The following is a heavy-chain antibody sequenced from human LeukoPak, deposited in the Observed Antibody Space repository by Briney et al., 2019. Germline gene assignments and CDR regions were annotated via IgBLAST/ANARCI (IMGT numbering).Heavy chain of an antibody. Sequence: GGSLRLSCATSGFTFSSYWMHWVRQVPGRGLVWVSRVNGDGTSTSYADSVQGRFTISRDNAKNTLYLYMNSLRGDDTAIYFCVRSCSSGSCYGYKDYWGQGTLVTVSS. CDR2: VNGDGTST. V-gene: IGHV3-74*01. J-gene: IGHJ4*02. CDR1: GFTFSSYW. D-gene: IGHD2-2*01. CDR3: VRSCSSGSCYGYKDY.